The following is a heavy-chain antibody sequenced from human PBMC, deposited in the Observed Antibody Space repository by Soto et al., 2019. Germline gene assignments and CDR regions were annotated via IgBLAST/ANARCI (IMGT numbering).Heavy chain of an antibody. V-gene: IGHV3-53*01. Sequence: EVQLVESGGGLIQPVGSLRLSFAASGFSVSSNYMSWVRQAPGKGLEWVSVIYSGGNTHYADSVKGRFTISRDNSKNTLDLQMNSLRAEDTAVYYCARDSTWIPYYHYGMDVWGQGTTVTVSS. CDR2: IYSGGNT. CDR3: ARDSTWIPYYHYGMDV. D-gene: IGHD5-18*01. CDR1: GFSVSSNY. J-gene: IGHJ6*02.